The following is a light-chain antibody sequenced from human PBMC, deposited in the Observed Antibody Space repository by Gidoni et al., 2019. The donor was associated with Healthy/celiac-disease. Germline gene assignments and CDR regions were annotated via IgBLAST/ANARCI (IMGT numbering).Light chain of an antibody. CDR2: AAS. CDR3: QQSYSNPYT. V-gene: IGKV1-39*01. J-gene: IGKJ2*01. CDR1: QSISSY. Sequence: DIQLTQSPSSLSASVGDRVTITCRASQSISSYLIWYQQKPGKAPKLLIYAASSLQSGVPSRFSGSGSGTDFTLTISSLQPEDFATYYCQQSYSNPYTFGQGTKLEIK.